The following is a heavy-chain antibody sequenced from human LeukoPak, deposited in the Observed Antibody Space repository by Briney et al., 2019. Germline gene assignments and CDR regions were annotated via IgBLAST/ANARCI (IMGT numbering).Heavy chain of an antibody. Sequence: GGSLRLSCAASGFTFSSYAMHWVRQAPGKGLEWVAVISYDGSNKYYADSVKGRFTISRDNSKNTLYLQMNSLRAEDTAVYYCAREGGPLLWFGELNYWGQGTLVTVSS. CDR2: ISYDGSNK. CDR1: GFTFSSYA. CDR3: AREGGPLLWFGELNY. J-gene: IGHJ4*02. D-gene: IGHD3-10*01. V-gene: IGHV3-30-3*01.